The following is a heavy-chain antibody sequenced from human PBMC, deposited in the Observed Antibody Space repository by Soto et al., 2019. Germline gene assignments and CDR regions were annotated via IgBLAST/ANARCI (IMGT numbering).Heavy chain of an antibody. V-gene: IGHV3-30-3*01. D-gene: IGHD3-16*01. CDR2: ISYDGSNK. CDR3: ARVAGAYYYYYGMDV. CDR1: GFTFSSYA. J-gene: IGHJ6*02. Sequence: QVQLVESGGGVVQPGRSLRLSCAASGFTFSSYAMHWVRQAPGKGLEWVAVISYDGSNKYYADSVKGRFTISRDNSKNTLYLQMNSLRAEDTAVYYCARVAGAYYYYYGMDVWGQGTMVTVSS.